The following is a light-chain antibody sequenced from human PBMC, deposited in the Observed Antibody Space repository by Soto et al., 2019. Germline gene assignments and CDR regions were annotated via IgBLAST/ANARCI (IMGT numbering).Light chain of an antibody. V-gene: IGLV2-11*01. J-gene: IGLJ1*01. CDR3: CSYAGSYSYV. CDR2: DVT. CDR1: TNDVGNYNY. Sequence: QSALTQPRSVSGSPGQSVTISCTGTTNDVGNYNYVSWYQQHPSKAPKLMIYDVTKRPSGVPDRFSGSKSGNTASPTISGLQAEDEADYYCCSYAGSYSYVFGTGTKLTVL.